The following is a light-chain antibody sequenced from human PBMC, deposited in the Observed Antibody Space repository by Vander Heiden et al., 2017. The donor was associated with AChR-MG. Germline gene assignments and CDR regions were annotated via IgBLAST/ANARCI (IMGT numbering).Light chain of an antibody. V-gene: IGKV1-5*03. CDR2: KAS. Sequence: DIQMNQSPSTLSASVGDRVTITCRASQSISSWLAWYQQKPGKAPKLLIYKASTLESGVPSRFSGSGSGTEFTLTISSLQPDDFATYSCQQYNSYLWTFGQGTKVEIK. J-gene: IGKJ1*01. CDR1: QSISSW. CDR3: QQYNSYLWT.